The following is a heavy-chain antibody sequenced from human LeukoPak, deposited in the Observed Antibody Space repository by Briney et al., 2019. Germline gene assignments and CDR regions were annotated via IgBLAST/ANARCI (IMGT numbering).Heavy chain of an antibody. CDR3: ARVAYCGGDCYSGRYYYMDV. Sequence: ASVKVFCKASGCTFTSYDINWVRQATGQGLEWMGWRNPNSGNTGYAQKFQGRVTITRNTSISTAYMELSSLRSEDTAVYYCARVAYCGGDCYSGRYYYMDVWGKGTTVTVSS. D-gene: IGHD2-21*02. V-gene: IGHV1-8*03. CDR1: GCTFTSYD. J-gene: IGHJ6*03. CDR2: RNPNSGNT.